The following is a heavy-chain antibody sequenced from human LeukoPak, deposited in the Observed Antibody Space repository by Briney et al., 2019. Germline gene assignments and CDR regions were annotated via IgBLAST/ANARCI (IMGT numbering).Heavy chain of an antibody. D-gene: IGHD4-17*01. J-gene: IGHJ6*04. Sequence: ASVKVSFKASGYTFTDYYMHWVRQAPGQGLEWMGWINPNSGGTNYAQKFQGWVTMTRDTSISTAYMELSRLRSDDTAVYYCARESYGDYSFRWGMDVWGKGTTVTVSS. V-gene: IGHV1-2*04. CDR2: INPNSGGT. CDR1: GYTFTDYY. CDR3: ARESYGDYSFRWGMDV.